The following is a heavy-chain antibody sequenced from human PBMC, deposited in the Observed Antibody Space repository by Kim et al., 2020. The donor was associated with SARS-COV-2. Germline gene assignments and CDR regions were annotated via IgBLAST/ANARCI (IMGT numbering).Heavy chain of an antibody. J-gene: IGHJ2*01. V-gene: IGHV4-61*01. CDR1: GGSVSSGSYY. CDR2: IYYSGST. CDR3: ARTLEDSSSWYRGGWYFDL. Sequence: SETLSLTCTVSGGSVSSGSYYWSWIRQPPGKGLEWIGYIYYSGSTNYNPSLKSRVTISVDTSKNQFSLKLSSVTAADTAVYYCARTLEDSSSWYRGGWYFDLWGRGTLVTVSS. D-gene: IGHD6-13*01.